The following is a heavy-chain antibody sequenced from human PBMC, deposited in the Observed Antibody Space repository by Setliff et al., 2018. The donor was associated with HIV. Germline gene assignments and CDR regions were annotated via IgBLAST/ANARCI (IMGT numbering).Heavy chain of an antibody. J-gene: IGHJ2*01. CDR1: GFTFSSHS. Sequence: GGSLRLSCSASGFTFSSHSMSWVRQAPGKGLEWVSFIGTGGSYTSYAESMKGRLTISRDNGKNLLYLQMNNLRAEDTAVYYCARVGLWGRGTLVTVSS. CDR3: ARVGL. V-gene: IGHV3-21*06. CDR2: IGTGGSYT.